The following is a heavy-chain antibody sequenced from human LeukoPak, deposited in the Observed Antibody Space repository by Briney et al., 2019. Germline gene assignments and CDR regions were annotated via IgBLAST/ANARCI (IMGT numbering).Heavy chain of an antibody. D-gene: IGHD6-25*01. CDR3: ARGGGARLRRTHIDY. V-gene: IGHV1-46*01. CDR1: GYTFTSYY. J-gene: IGHJ4*02. Sequence: ASVKVSCKASGYTFTSYYMHWVPQAPGQGLEWMGIINPSGGSTSYAQKFQGRVTMTRDTSTSTVYMELSSLRSEDTAVYYCARGGGARLRRTHIDYWGQGTLVTVSS. CDR2: INPSGGST.